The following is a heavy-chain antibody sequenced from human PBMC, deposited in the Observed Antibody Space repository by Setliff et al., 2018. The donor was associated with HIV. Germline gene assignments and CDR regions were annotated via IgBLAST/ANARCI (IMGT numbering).Heavy chain of an antibody. Sequence: GASVKFSCKSSGSSFGDSYIHWVRQAPGQGLEWMGVINPAGGSRHYAQKFQGRVTVTRDASTSTAYMELSSLRSEDTAVYYCARDHQWLLRGSYYYYYYMDVWGKGTTVTVSS. CDR3: ARDHQWLLRGSYYYYYYMDV. D-gene: IGHD5-12*01. CDR1: GSSFGDSY. V-gene: IGHV1-46*01. J-gene: IGHJ6*03. CDR2: INPAGGSR.